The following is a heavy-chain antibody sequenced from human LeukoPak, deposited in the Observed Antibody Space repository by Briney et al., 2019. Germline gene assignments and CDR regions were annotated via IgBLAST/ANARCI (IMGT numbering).Heavy chain of an antibody. V-gene: IGHV4-31*03. CDR3: ARGHNIVVVPAAMRPYYYYGMDV. Sequence: PSQTLSLTCTVSGGSISSGGYYWSWIRQHPGKGLEWIGYIYYNGSTYYNPSLKSRVAISVDTSKNQFSLKLSSVTAADTAVYYCARGHNIVVVPAAMRPYYYYGMDVWGQGTTVTVSS. J-gene: IGHJ6*02. CDR2: IYYNGST. D-gene: IGHD2-2*01. CDR1: GGSISSGGYY.